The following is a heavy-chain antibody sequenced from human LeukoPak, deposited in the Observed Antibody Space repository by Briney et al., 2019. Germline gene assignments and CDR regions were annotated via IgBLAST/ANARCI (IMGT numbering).Heavy chain of an antibody. V-gene: IGHV4-34*01. Sequence: SETLSLTCAVYGGSFSGYYWSWIRQPPGKGLEWIGEINHSGSTNYNPSLKSRVTISVDTSKNQFSLKLSSVTAADTAVYYCAKDRLVPDSVLDYWGQGTLVTVSS. D-gene: IGHD6-19*01. CDR1: GGSFSGYY. CDR3: AKDRLVPDSVLDY. CDR2: INHSGST. J-gene: IGHJ4*02.